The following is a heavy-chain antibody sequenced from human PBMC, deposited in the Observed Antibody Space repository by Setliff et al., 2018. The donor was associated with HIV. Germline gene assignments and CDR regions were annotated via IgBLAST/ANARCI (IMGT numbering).Heavy chain of an antibody. V-gene: IGHV1-24*01. Sequence: ASVKVSCKVSGYTLTELSLHWVRQAPAKGLEWMGGFEPEDVETVYAQKFQGRVTMTEDTSTDTAYMELSSLRSEDTAVYYCARDGGDTAMVSYYYYYYMDVWGKGTTVTVSS. CDR1: GYTLTELS. D-gene: IGHD5-18*01. CDR3: ARDGGDTAMVSYYYYYYMDV. CDR2: FEPEDVET. J-gene: IGHJ6*03.